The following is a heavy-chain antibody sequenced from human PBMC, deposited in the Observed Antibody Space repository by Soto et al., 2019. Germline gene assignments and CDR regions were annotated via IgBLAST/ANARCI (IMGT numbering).Heavy chain of an antibody. J-gene: IGHJ3*02. Sequence: QVLLVQSGAEVKKPGSSVKVTCKASGGTFSSYTIGWVRQAPGQGLEYMGGIMPIFGTATYTQSFQDRVKITAGESTSTCYSELRSLTSDDTAVYYCTRRVTASYSGGDAFEIWCQGTMVTVSS. V-gene: IGHV1-69*01. D-gene: IGHD1-26*01. CDR3: TRRVTASYSGGDAFEI. CDR1: GGTFSSYT. CDR2: IMPIFGTA.